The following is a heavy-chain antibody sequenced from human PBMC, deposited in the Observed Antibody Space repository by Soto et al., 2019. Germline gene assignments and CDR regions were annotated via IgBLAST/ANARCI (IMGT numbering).Heavy chain of an antibody. V-gene: IGHV3-15*07. CDR2: IKSKTDGGTT. Sequence: KPGGSLRLSCAASGFTFSNAWMNWVRQAPGKGLEWVGRIKSKTDGGTTDYAAPVKGRFTISRDDSKNTLYLQMNSLKTEDTAVYYCLVDPGPAAAGHPYYYYYGMDVWGQGTTVTVSS. D-gene: IGHD6-13*01. CDR3: LVDPGPAAAGHPYYYYYGMDV. J-gene: IGHJ6*02. CDR1: GFTFSNAW.